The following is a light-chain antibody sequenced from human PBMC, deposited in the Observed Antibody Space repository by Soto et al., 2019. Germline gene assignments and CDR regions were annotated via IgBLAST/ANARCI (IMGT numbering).Light chain of an antibody. V-gene: IGLV1-40*01. J-gene: IGLJ2*01. CDR2: GNS. CDR3: QSYDSSLSGSV. CDR1: SSNIGAGYD. Sequence: QSALTQPPSVSGAPGQRVTISCTGSSSNIGAGYDVHWYQQLPGTVPKLLIYGNSNRPSGVPDRFSGSKSGTSASLAITGLQAEDEADYYCQSYDSSLSGSVFGGGTQLTVL.